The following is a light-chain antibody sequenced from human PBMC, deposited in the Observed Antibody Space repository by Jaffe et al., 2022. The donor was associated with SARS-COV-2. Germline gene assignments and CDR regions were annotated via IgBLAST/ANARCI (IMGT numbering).Light chain of an antibody. CDR1: NIGSNS. J-gene: IGLJ2*01. Sequence: SYVLTQPPSVSVAPGQTARITCGGSNIGSNSVHWYQQRPGQAPVLVVYDESDRPSGIPERFSGSNTGNTATLTISRVEAGDEADYYCQVWESSSDHPVVFGGGTKLTVL. CDR3: QVWESSSDHPVV. V-gene: IGLV3-21*02. CDR2: DES.